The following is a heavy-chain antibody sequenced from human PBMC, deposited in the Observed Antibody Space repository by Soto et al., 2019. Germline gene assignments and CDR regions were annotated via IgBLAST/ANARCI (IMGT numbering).Heavy chain of an antibody. Sequence: QVPLVQSGAEVKKPGASVKVSCKASGYTFTSYGISWVRQAPGQGLERMGWISAYNGNTNYAQKLQGRVTMTTGTSTSTAYMGSRSLSSDDTAVYYSARGLRYFDWLFPLWGQETLVTVSS. CDR3: ARGLRYFDWLFPL. D-gene: IGHD3-9*01. CDR1: GYTFTSYG. J-gene: IGHJ4*02. V-gene: IGHV1-18*01. CDR2: ISAYNGNT.